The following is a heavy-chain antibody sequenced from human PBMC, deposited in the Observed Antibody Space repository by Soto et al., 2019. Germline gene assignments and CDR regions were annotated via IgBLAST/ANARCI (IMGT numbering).Heavy chain of an antibody. CDR2: ISGSGGST. J-gene: IGHJ4*02. CDR3: AKDLLGCGGDCAGNNFDY. CDR1: GFTFSSYA. V-gene: IGHV3-23*01. D-gene: IGHD2-21*02. Sequence: XGSLRLSCAASGFTFSSYAMSWVRQAPGKGLEWVSAISGSGGSTYYADSVKGRLTISRDNSKNTLYLQMNSLRAEDTAVYYCAKDLLGCGGDCAGNNFDYWGQGALVTVSS.